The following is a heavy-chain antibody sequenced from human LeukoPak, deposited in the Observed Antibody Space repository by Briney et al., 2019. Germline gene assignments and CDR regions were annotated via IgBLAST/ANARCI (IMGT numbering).Heavy chain of an antibody. V-gene: IGHV3-48*03. CDR2: ISSSGSTI. D-gene: IGHD2-15*01. CDR1: GFTFSSYE. Sequence: PGGSLRLSCAASGFTFSSYEMNWVRQAPGKGLEWVSYISSSGSTIYYADSVKGRFTISRDNAKNSLYLQTNSLRAEDTAVYYCARDMGVGYCSDYWGQGTLVTVSS. CDR3: ARDMGVGYCSDY. J-gene: IGHJ4*02.